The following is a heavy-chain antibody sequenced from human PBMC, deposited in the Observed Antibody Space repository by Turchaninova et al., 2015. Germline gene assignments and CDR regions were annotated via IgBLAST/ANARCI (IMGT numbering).Heavy chain of an antibody. V-gene: IGHV2-5*02. CDR1: GFSLSTSGVG. D-gene: IGHD3-10*01. CDR3: ARGVIITPRYYYMDV. J-gene: IGHJ6*03. Sequence: QITLKESGPTLVKPTQTLTLTCTFSGFSLSTSGVGVGWIRHPPGTAVEFLVFIFWDDDKPYSPSLESRLTITKDTPKTQGVLTMTNMDPVDTATYYCARGVIITPRYYYMDVWGKGTTVTFSS. CDR2: IFWDDDK.